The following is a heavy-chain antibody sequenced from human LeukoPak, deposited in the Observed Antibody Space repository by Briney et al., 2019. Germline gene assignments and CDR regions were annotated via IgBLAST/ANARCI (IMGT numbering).Heavy chain of an antibody. Sequence: SETLSLTCTVSGGSISSYYWSWIRQPAGKGLEWIGRIYTSGSTNYNPSLKSRVTMPVDTSKNQFSLKLSSVTAADTAVYYCARDSPMVVPFDYWGQGALVTVSS. CDR3: ARDSPMVVPFDY. CDR1: GGSISSYY. J-gene: IGHJ4*02. V-gene: IGHV4-4*07. D-gene: IGHD3-10*01. CDR2: IYTSGST.